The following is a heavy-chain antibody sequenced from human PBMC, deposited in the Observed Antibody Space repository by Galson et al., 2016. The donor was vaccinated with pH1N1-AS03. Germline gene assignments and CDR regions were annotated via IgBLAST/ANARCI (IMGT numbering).Heavy chain of an antibody. D-gene: IGHD3-16*01. CDR3: ARGIQKPSQLCLFAPSDI. CDR1: GFTLTNHP. V-gene: IGHV3-30*14. J-gene: IGHJ3*02. Sequence: SLRLSCAASGFTLTNHPLHWVRQAPGKGLEWVAVLSYDDTYKYYAESVKGRFSIFKDMSDNPLYLQMGSLRPEDTAIYFCARGIQKPSQLCLFAPSDIWGQGTMVSGSS. CDR2: LSYDDTYK.